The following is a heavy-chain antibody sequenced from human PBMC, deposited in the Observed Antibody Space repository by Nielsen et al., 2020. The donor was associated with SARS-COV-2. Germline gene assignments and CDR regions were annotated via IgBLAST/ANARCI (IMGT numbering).Heavy chain of an antibody. V-gene: IGHV3-53*01. CDR1: GFTFSDYY. CDR3: ARGYGGNPFDY. Sequence: GESLKISCAASGFTFSDYYMSWVRQAPGKGLEWVSVIYSGGSTYYADSVKGRFTISRDNSKNTLYLQMNSLRAEDTAVYYCARGYGGNPFDYWGQGTLVTVSS. D-gene: IGHD4-23*01. J-gene: IGHJ4*02. CDR2: IYSGGST.